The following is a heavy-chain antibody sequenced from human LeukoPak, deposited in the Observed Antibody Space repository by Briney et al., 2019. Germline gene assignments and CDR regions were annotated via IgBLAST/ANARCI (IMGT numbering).Heavy chain of an antibody. J-gene: IGHJ4*02. Sequence: PGGSLRLSCAASGFTFSSYAMSWVRQAPGKGLEWVSGISGSGGNTYYADSVKGRFTISRDNSKNTLYVQMSSLRAEDTAVYYCAKDRYCSGGSCSGDFDYWGQGTLVTVSS. CDR1: GFTFSSYA. CDR3: AKDRYCSGGSCSGDFDY. V-gene: IGHV3-23*01. D-gene: IGHD2-15*01. CDR2: ISGSGGNT.